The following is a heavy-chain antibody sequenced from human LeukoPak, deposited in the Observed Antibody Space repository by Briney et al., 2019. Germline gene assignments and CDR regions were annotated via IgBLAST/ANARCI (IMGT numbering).Heavy chain of an antibody. CDR2: INHSGST. V-gene: IGHV4-34*01. Sequence: PSETLSLTCAVYGGSFSGYYWSWIRQPPGKGLEWIGEINHSGSTNYNPSLKSRVTISVDTSKNQFSLKLSSVTAADTAVYYCRRVRGVIIVRDYWGQGTLVTVSS. CDR1: GGSFSGYY. J-gene: IGHJ4*02. D-gene: IGHD3-10*01. CDR3: RRVRGVIIVRDY.